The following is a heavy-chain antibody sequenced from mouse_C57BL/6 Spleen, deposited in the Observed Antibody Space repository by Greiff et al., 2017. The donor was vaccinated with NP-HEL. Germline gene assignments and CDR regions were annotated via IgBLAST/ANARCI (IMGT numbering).Heavy chain of an antibody. Sequence: VKLVESGPGLVQPSQSLSITCTVSGFSLTSYGVHWVRQSPGKGLEWLGVIWSGGSTDYNAAFISRMNISKDNSKSQVFFKMNSRQADDTAIDYCSRNDDDGYYFDYWGQGTTLTVSS. D-gene: IGHD2-3*01. CDR1: GFSLTSYG. CDR2: IWSGGST. J-gene: IGHJ2*01. V-gene: IGHV2-2*01. CDR3: SRNDDDGYYFDY.